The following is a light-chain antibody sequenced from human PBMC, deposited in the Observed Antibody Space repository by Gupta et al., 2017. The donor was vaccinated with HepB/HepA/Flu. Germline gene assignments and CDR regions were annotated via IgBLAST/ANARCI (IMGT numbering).Light chain of an antibody. CDR3: CSSSASTSSYV. CDR2: DVS. J-gene: IGLJ1*01. V-gene: IGLV2-14*03. Sequence: QSALTQPASVSGSPGQSITISCTGTSCDIGRLDHVSWYQYYPGKAPKLLIYDVSSRPSGVSNRFSGSKSGNTAHLSISGLQAEDEADYYCCSSSASTSSYVFGTGTWVTVL. CDR1: SCDIGRLDH.